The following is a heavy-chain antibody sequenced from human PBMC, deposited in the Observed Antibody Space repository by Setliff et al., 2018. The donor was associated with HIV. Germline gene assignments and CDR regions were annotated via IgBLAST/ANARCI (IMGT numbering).Heavy chain of an antibody. V-gene: IGHV4-39*07. CDR3: ARAAHVAAAGTSQEVYYFDY. J-gene: IGHJ4*02. D-gene: IGHD6-13*01. CDR2: IYHSGST. CDR1: GGSISSTTYY. Sequence: SETLSLTCTVSGGSISSTTYYWGWIRQPPGKGLEWIGEIYHSGSTNYNPSLKSRVTISVDKSKNQFSLKLSSVTAADTAVYYCARAAHVAAAGTSQEVYYFDYWGQGTLVTVST.